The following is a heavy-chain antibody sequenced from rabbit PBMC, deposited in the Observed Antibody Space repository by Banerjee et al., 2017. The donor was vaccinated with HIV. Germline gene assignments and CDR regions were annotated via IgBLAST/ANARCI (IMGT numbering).Heavy chain of an antibody. D-gene: IGHD3-3*01. CDR3: SRGLVAGVLDL. CDR2: IYPRYGAT. Sequence: QQLVESGGGLVKPGASLTLTCKASGLDFISSFWICWVRQAPGKGLEWIATIYPRYGATDYANWVSGRFTVSLDNAQNTVFLRMTSLTAADTATYFCSRGLVAGVLDLWGPGTLVTVS. J-gene: IGHJ6*01. V-gene: IGHV1S43*01. CDR1: GLDFISSFW.